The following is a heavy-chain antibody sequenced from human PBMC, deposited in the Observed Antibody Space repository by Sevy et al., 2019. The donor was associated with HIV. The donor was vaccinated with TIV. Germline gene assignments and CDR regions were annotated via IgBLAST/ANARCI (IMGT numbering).Heavy chain of an antibody. J-gene: IGHJ4*02. CDR1: GFTSGSVY. CDR3: AIGSAGTAQH. CDR2: INSDGRLS. V-gene: IGHV3-74*01. Sequence: GGSLRLSCAASGFTSGSVYMHWVLQTPKKGLVWVSNINSDGRLSNYADSVKGRFIVSRDNAKNTQHLQMTSLGAEDTAVYYSAIGSAGTAQHWGQGILVTVSS. D-gene: IGHD6-19*01.